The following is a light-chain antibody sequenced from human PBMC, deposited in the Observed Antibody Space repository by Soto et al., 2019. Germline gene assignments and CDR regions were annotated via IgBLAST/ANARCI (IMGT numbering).Light chain of an antibody. V-gene: IGLV2-14*01. Sequence: QSALTQPASVSGSPGQSITISCTGTSSDVGGYNHVSWYQQHPGKAPKLIIYEVRNRPSGVSNRLAGSKSGNTASLTISGLHADDEADYYCCSSTSSSIRVFGGGTKLTVL. CDR2: EVR. CDR1: SSDVGGYNH. CDR3: CSSTSSSIRV. J-gene: IGLJ3*02.